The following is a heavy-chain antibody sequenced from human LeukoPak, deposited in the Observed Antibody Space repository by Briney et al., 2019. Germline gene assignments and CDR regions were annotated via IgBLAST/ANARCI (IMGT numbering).Heavy chain of an antibody. Sequence: ASVKVSCKASGYTFTGYYMHWVRQAPGQGLEWMGRINPNSGGTNYAQKFQGRVTMTRDTSISTAYMELSRLRSDDTAVYYCARHLYGDYFFDYWGQGTLVTVSS. CDR1: GYTFTGYY. J-gene: IGHJ4*02. CDR3: ARHLYGDYFFDY. V-gene: IGHV1-2*06. CDR2: INPNSGGT. D-gene: IGHD4-17*01.